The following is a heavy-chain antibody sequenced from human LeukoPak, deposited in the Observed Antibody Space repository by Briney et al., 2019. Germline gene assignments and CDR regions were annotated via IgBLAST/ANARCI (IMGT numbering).Heavy chain of an antibody. CDR1: GFMFSSYA. D-gene: IGHD6-19*01. CDR3: AKCASRSVAGSDS. Sequence: GGSLRLSCAASGFMFSSYATTWVRQAPGKGLEWVSSIGGSGDRPYYADSVKGRFTISRDTSKNTLYLQMNSLRTEDTAIYYCAKCASRSVAGSDSWGQGTLVTVFS. V-gene: IGHV3-23*01. J-gene: IGHJ4*02. CDR2: IGGSGDRP.